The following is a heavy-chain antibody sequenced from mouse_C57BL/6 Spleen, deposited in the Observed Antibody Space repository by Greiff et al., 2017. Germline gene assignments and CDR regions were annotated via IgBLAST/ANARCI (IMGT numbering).Heavy chain of an antibody. V-gene: IGHV5-4*03. CDR1: GFTFSSYA. Sequence: EVKLVESGGGLVKPGGSLKLSCAASGFTFSSYAMSWVRQTPEKRLEWVATISDGGSYTYYPDNVKGRFTISRNNAKNNLDLQMSHLKSEDTAMYYCARTGVDYWGQGTSVTVSS. J-gene: IGHJ4*01. CDR3: ARTGVDY. CDR2: ISDGGSYT.